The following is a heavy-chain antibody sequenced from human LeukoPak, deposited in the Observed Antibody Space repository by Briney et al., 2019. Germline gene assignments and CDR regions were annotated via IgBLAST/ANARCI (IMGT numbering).Heavy chain of an antibody. CDR2: ISSSSSYI. CDR3: ARDPAAAETNYYMDV. CDR1: GFSFSSYE. Sequence: PGGSLRLSCAASGFSFSSYEMNWVRQAPGKGLEWVSSISSSSSYIYYADSVKGRFTISRDNAKNSLYLQMNSLRAEDTAVYYCARDPAAAETNYYMDVWGKGTTVTVSS. D-gene: IGHD6-13*01. J-gene: IGHJ6*03. V-gene: IGHV3-21*01.